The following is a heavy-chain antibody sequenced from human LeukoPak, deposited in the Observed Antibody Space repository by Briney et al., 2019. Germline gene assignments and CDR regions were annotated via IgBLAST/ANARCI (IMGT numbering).Heavy chain of an antibody. Sequence: GGSLRLSCAASGFTFSSYWMHWVRQAPGKGLVWVSRINSDGSSTSYAGSVKGRFTISRDNAKNTLYLQMNSLRAEDTAVYYCARGRYSYGRAFDYWGQGTLVTVSS. V-gene: IGHV3-74*01. J-gene: IGHJ4*02. CDR3: ARGRYSYGRAFDY. D-gene: IGHD5-18*01. CDR1: GFTFSSYW. CDR2: INSDGSST.